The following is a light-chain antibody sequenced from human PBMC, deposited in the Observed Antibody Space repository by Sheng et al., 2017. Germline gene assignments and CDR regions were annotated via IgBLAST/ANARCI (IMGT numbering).Light chain of an antibody. CDR3: QQFGSSPVT. CDR2: GAS. Sequence: EIVLTQSPGTLSLSPGERATLSYRASQSVSISYLAWYQQKPGQAPRLLIYGASGRATGIPDRFSGSGSGTDFTLTIRRLEPEDFAVYYCQQFGSSPVTFGGGTKVEIK. J-gene: IGKJ4*01. V-gene: IGKV3-20*01. CDR1: QSVSISY.